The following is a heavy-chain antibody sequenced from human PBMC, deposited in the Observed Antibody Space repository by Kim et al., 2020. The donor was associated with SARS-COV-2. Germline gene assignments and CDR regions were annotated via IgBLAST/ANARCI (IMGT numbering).Heavy chain of an antibody. CDR3: ARVPDYSNYWFDP. J-gene: IGHJ5*02. V-gene: IGHV4-59*01. Sequence: NPDLQSRVTISVDTSKNQFSLKMSSVTAADTAVYYCARVPDYSNYWFDPWGQGTLVTVSS. D-gene: IGHD4-4*01.